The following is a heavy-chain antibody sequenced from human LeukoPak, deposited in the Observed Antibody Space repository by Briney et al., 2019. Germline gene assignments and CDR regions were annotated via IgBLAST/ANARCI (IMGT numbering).Heavy chain of an antibody. CDR1: GFTFSSYW. CDR3: ARARYPKYCYGSGSTNWFDP. CDR2: IKQDGSEK. D-gene: IGHD3-10*01. J-gene: IGHJ5*02. Sequence: GGSLRLSCAASGFTFSSYWMSWVRQAPGKGLEWVANIKQDGSEKYYVDSVKGRFTISRDNAKNSLYLQMNSLRAEDTAVYYCARARYPKYCYGSGSTNWFDPWGQGTLVTVSS. V-gene: IGHV3-7*01.